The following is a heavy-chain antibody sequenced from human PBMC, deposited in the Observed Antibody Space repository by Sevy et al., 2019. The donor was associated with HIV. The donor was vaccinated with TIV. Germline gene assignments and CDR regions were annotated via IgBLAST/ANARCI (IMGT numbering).Heavy chain of an antibody. CDR1: GFTFSSYG. V-gene: IGHV3-33*01. D-gene: IGHD4-17*01. CDR2: IWYDGSNK. CDR3: ARAATVKRGLDY. J-gene: IGHJ4*02. Sequence: GGSLRLSCAASGFTFSSYGMHWVRQAPGKGLEWVAVIWYDGSNKYYADSVKGRFTISRDNSKNTLYLQMNSLRAEDTAVYYCARAATVKRGLDYWGQGTLVTVSS.